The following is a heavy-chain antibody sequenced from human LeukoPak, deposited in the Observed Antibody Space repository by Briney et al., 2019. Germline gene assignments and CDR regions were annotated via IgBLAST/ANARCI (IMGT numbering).Heavy chain of an antibody. J-gene: IGHJ4*02. D-gene: IGHD3-10*01. CDR1: GGSVSNGNYY. CDR3: ARSQNYYGSGDY. Sequence: SETLSLTCTVSGGSVSNGNYYWSWLRQPPGKALEWIGYIYYSGSANYNPSLEGRVTISIDTSKNQFSVKLSSVTAADTAVYYCARSQNYYGSGDYWSQGTLVTVSS. V-gene: IGHV4-61*01. CDR2: IYYSGSA.